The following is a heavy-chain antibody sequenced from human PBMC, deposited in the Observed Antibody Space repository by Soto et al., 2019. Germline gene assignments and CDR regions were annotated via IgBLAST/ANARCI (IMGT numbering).Heavy chain of an antibody. V-gene: IGHV3-23*01. J-gene: IGHJ4*02. Sequence: GGSLRLSCAASGFTFSSYAMNWVRQAPGKGLEWVSTISYSGGSSHYADSVKGRFTISRDNARNTLDLQMNSLRADDTAVYYCAKDESTDFYESGDYWGQGILVTVSS. CDR1: GFTFSSYA. D-gene: IGHD3-22*01. CDR3: AKDESTDFYESGDY. CDR2: ISYSGGSS.